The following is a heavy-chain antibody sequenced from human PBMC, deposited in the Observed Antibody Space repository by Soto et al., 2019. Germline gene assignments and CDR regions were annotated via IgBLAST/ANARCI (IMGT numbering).Heavy chain of an antibody. D-gene: IGHD2-2*01. CDR2: IDPSGGIT. Sequence: QVQLSQFGAEVKKPGASVKVSCKASGYSFTNFHIHWVRQAPGQGLAWMGMIDPSGGITRDAQRLQGRITMTRDASTSTVYMELRSLTSEDTAVYYCARDVLGLANYATIGYFFDHWGHGPLVTVSS. CDR3: ARDVLGLANYATIGYFFDH. CDR1: GYSFTNFH. V-gene: IGHV1-46*01. J-gene: IGHJ4*01.